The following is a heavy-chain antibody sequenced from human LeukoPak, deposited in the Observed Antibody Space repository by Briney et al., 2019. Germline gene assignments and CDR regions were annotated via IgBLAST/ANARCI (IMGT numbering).Heavy chain of an antibody. CDR2: ISGSGGST. CDR1: GFTLSSYG. Sequence: GGSLRLSCAASGFTLSSYGMSWVRQAPGNGLEWVSGISGSGGSTYYADSVKGRFTISRDNSKNTLYLQMNSLRAEDTAVYYCAKGGAVSSKSITMVRGTRRYYYYMDDWDKGTTVTISS. CDR3: AKGGAVSSKSITMVRGTRRYYYYMDD. V-gene: IGHV3-23*01. J-gene: IGHJ6*03. D-gene: IGHD3-10*01.